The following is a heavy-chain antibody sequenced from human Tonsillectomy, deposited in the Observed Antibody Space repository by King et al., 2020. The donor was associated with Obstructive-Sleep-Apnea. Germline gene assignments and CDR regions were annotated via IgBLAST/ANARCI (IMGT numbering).Heavy chain of an antibody. J-gene: IGHJ4*02. V-gene: IGHV4-39*07. CDR1: GDSISSSRYY. D-gene: IGHD5-18*01. CDR2: IHYSGRT. Sequence: QLQESGPGLVKPSETLSLTCTVSGDSISSSRYYWGWIRQPPGKGLEWIVSIHYSGRTYYNPSLKSRVTMSVDTSKTLYSLKLNSVTAADTAVYYCATVDTAMEYYFDYWGQGTLVTVSS. CDR3: ATVDTAMEYYFDY.